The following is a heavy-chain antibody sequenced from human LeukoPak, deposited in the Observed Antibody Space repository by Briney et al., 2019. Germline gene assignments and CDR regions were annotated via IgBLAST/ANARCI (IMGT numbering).Heavy chain of an antibody. J-gene: IGHJ4*02. CDR1: GVSISRYY. CDR3: ASSGYYDSSVRDY. CDR2: IYTSGST. V-gene: IGHV4-4*07. D-gene: IGHD3-22*01. Sequence: AQTLSLTRAVAGVSISRYYGSWIRQPAGKGREWMGRIYTSGSTNYNPSLKSRVTISVDKSKNQFSLKLSSVTAADTAVYYCASSGYYDSSVRDYWGQGTLVTVSS.